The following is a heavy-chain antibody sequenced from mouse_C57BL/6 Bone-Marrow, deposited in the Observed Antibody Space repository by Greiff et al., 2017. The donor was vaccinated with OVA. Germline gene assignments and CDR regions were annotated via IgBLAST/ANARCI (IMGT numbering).Heavy chain of an antibody. CDR3: VIDYDGYAMDY. CDR1: GFTFNTYA. Sequence: GGGLVQPKGSLKLSCAASGFTFNTYAMHWVRQAPGKGLEWVARIRSKSRNYATYYADSVNDKFTNSSDVSQSMLYLQMNNLKTEDTAMYYCVIDYDGYAMDYWGQGTSVTVSS. V-gene: IGHV10-3*01. D-gene: IGHD2-4*01. J-gene: IGHJ4*01. CDR2: IRSKSRNYAT.